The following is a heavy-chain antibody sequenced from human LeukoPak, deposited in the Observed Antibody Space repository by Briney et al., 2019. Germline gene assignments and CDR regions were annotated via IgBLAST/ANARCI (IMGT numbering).Heavy chain of an antibody. V-gene: IGHV3-9*01. Sequence: GGSLRLSCAASGFTFDDYAMHWVRQAPGKGLEWVSGISWNSGSIGYADSVKGRFTISRDNAKNSLYLQMNSLRAEDTALYYCAPGTYGSGSPPFDYWGQGTLVTVSS. CDR1: GFTFDDYA. CDR3: APGTYGSGSPPFDY. J-gene: IGHJ4*02. D-gene: IGHD3-10*01. CDR2: ISWNSGSI.